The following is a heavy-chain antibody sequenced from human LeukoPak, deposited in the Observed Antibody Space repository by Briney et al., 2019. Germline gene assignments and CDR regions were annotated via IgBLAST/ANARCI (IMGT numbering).Heavy chain of an antibody. CDR1: GYTFTSYG. V-gene: IGHV1-18*01. Sequence: ASVKVSCKASGYTFTSYGISWVRQAPGQGLEWMGWISAYNGNTNYAQKLQGRVTMTTDTSTGTAYMALRSLRSDDTAVYYCAREDGGNSGDYWGQGTLVTVSS. CDR2: ISAYNGNT. D-gene: IGHD4-23*01. J-gene: IGHJ4*02. CDR3: AREDGGNSGDY.